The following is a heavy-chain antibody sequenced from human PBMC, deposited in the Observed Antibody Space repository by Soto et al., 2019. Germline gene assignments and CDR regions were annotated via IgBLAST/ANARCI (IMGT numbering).Heavy chain of an antibody. CDR2: INAGDGNT. J-gene: IGHJ4*02. V-gene: IGHV1-3*01. D-gene: IGHD3-22*01. CDR3: ARDSGSYMIVAYSFDY. CDR1: GDTFTSYA. Sequence: QVQLVQSWAEVKKPWASAQVSCKAAGDTFTSYAMHWVCQAPGQRREWMGWINAGDGNTKYSQKFQGRVTITRDTSASTAYVELSSLRSEDTAVYYCARDSGSYMIVAYSFDYWGQGTLVTVSS.